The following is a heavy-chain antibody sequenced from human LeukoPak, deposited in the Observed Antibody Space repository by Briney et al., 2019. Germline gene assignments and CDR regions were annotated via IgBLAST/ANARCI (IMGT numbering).Heavy chain of an antibody. D-gene: IGHD3-10*01. Sequence: GGSLRLSCAASGFTFSNAGMSWVRQAPGKGLEWVGRVKSTTDGGTTDYATPVKGRFTMTRDDSKKTLYLQMNSLKTEDTAVYYCSTELLWFAHLIYHDYWGQGTLVTVSS. CDR1: GFTFSNAG. J-gene: IGHJ4*02. V-gene: IGHV3-15*01. CDR3: STELLWFAHLIYHDY. CDR2: VKSTTDGGTT.